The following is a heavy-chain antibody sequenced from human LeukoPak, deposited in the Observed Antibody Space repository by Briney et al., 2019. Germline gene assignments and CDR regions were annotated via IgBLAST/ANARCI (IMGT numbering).Heavy chain of an antibody. CDR3: AKSSSWYGDY. D-gene: IGHD6-13*01. CDR2: IYSGGST. Sequence: PGGSLRLSCAVSGFTVSSNYMNWVRQAPGKGLEWVSVIYSGGSTYYADSVKGRFTISRDNSKNTPYLQMNSLRAEDTAIYYCAKSSSWYGDYWGQGTLVTVSS. J-gene: IGHJ4*02. V-gene: IGHV3-53*01. CDR1: GFTVSSNY.